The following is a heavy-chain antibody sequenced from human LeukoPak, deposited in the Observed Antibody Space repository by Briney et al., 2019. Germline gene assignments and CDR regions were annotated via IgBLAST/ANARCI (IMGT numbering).Heavy chain of an antibody. CDR1: GFTFSGSA. CDR3: TRPLWELPSRGRYYYYMDV. D-gene: IGHD1-26*01. V-gene: IGHV3-73*01. J-gene: IGHJ6*03. CDR2: IRSKANSYAT. Sequence: GGSLRLSYTASGFTFSGSAMHWVRQASGKGLEWVGRIRSKANSYATAYAASVKGRFTISRDDSKNTAYLQMNSLKTEDTAVYYCTRPLWELPSRGRYYYYMDVWGKGTTVTVSS.